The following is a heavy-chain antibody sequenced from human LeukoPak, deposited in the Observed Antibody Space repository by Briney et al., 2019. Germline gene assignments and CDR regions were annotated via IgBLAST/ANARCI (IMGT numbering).Heavy chain of an antibody. J-gene: IGHJ4*02. D-gene: IGHD6-19*01. CDR1: GFTFSSYA. CDR2: ISSNGGST. Sequence: GGSLRLSCSASGFTFSSYAMRWVRQAPGKGLEYVSAISSNGGSTYYADSVKGRFTISRDNSKNTLYLQMSSLRAEDTAVYYCVRISSSGWYAGDYWGQGTLVTVSS. V-gene: IGHV3-64D*06. CDR3: VRISSSGWYAGDY.